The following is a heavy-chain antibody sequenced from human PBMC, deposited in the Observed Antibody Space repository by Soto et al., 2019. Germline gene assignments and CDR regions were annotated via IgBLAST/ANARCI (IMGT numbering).Heavy chain of an antibody. J-gene: IGHJ6*02. CDR3: ERDRGTTRYYYYGMDV. CDR2: IYSGGST. Sequence: PGGSLRLSFAASGFTVSSNYMSWVRQAPLNGLEWVSVIYSGGSTYYADSVKGRFTISRDNSKNTLYLQMNSLRAEDTAVYYCERDRGTTRYYYYGMDVWGQGTTVPVSS. V-gene: IGHV3-53*01. D-gene: IGHD3-3*01. CDR1: GFTVSSNY.